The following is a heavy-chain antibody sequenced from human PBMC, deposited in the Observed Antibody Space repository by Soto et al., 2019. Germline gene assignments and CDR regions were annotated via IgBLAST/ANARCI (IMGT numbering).Heavy chain of an antibody. V-gene: IGHV4-59*02. CDR1: GDSVTDYY. CDR2: FYYSGST. Sequence: SETLSLTCSVPGDSVTDYYWNWVRQPPGKGLEWLGYFYYSGSTNYHPSLESRASISVDTSKNQFSLKLTSVTAADTAVYYCIRGGVAAPPHFEFWGPGILVTVSS. D-gene: IGHD3-16*01. CDR3: IRGGVAAPPHFEF. J-gene: IGHJ4*02.